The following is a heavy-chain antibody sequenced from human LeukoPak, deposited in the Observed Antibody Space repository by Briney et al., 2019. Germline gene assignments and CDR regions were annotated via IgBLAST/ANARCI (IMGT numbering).Heavy chain of an antibody. J-gene: IGHJ5*02. CDR3: ARAGTMVRGGISFDP. D-gene: IGHD3-10*01. V-gene: IGHV4-30-2*01. Sequence: PSETLSLTCTVSGGSISSGGYYWSWIRQPPGKGLEWIGYIYHSGSTYYNPSLKSRVTISVDRSKNQFSLKLSSVTAADTAVYYCARAGTMVRGGISFDPWGQGTLVTVSS. CDR1: GGSISSGGYY. CDR2: IYHSGST.